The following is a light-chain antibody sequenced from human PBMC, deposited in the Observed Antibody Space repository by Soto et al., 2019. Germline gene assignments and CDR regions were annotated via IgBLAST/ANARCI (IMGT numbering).Light chain of an antibody. CDR3: QQYGDWPGA. J-gene: IGKJ4*01. CDR2: DAS. V-gene: IGKV3D-15*01. CDR1: QSVGSK. Sequence: EIVMTQSPGTLSLSPGERATLSCRASQSVGSKLAWYQQRPGQAPRLLIYDASNRATGIPARFSGSGSGTEFSLTISSLQSEDFAVYSCQQYGDWPGAFGGGTKVDIK.